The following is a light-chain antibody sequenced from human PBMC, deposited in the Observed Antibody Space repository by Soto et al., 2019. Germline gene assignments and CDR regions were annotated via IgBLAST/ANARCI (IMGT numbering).Light chain of an antibody. V-gene: IGKV1-5*01. CDR3: QQYNNWPPIT. J-gene: IGKJ5*01. CDR2: AAS. CDR1: QSISSW. Sequence: DIQMTQSPSTLSASVGDRVTISCRSSQSISSWLAWYQQKPGKAPKLLIYAASSRATGIPDRFSGSGSGTDFTLTISSLQSEDFAVYYCQQYNNWPPITFGQGTRLEI.